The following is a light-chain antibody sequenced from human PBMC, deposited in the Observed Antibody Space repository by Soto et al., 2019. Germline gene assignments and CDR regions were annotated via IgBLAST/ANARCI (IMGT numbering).Light chain of an antibody. CDR1: QSISDT. J-gene: IGKJ5*01. CDR3: QQYNNWPPIT. CDR2: GAS. Sequence: EIVMTQSPATLSVSPGGRATLSCRASQSISDTLAWYQQKPGQAPRLLIYGASRRATGFPARFSGSRSGTDFTLTISRLEPEDLAVYYGQQYNNWPPITVGQGTRLEIK. V-gene: IGKV3-15*01.